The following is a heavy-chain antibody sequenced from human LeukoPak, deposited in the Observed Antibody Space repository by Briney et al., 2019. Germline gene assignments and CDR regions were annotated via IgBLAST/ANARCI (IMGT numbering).Heavy chain of an antibody. D-gene: IGHD1-26*01. V-gene: IGHV3-48*03. CDR1: GFTFSTYE. Sequence: GGSLRLSCAASGFTFSTYEMNWVRQAPGKGLEWVSYISGSGNIIYYADSVKGRFTISRDNAKNSLYLQMNSLRAEDTAVYYCARAHGSWGQGTLDTVSS. CDR2: ISGSGNII. J-gene: IGHJ1*01. CDR3: ARAHGS.